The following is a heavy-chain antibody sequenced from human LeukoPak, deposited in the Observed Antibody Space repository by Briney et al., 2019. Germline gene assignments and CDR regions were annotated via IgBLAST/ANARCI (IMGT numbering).Heavy chain of an antibody. CDR2: ISGGSRSI. D-gene: IGHD6-6*01. CDR1: KFIFGNYT. J-gene: IGHJ6*03. Sequence: GGSLRLSCAASKFIFGNYTMNWVRQAPGKGLEWVSSISGGSRSIYYADSVKGRFTTSRDNAKDSLSLQMNSLRAEDTGVYYCVRERSVKARQEGGHRYYYYMDVWGNGTTVTVSS. CDR3: VRERSVKARQEGGHRYYYYMDV. V-gene: IGHV3-21*04.